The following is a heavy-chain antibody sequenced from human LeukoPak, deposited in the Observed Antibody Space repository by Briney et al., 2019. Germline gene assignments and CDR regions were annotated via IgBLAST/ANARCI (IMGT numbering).Heavy chain of an antibody. J-gene: IGHJ4*02. CDR3: AKTLWGLTLLSSDH. CDR1: GFTFSSYS. CDR2: LSDSGTST. D-gene: IGHD2-21*02. Sequence: GGSLRLSCAASGFTFSSYSMNWVRQAPGKGLMWVSGLSDSGTSTYYADSVKGRFTIYRDNSKNVLYLQMNSLRADDTALYYCAKTLWGLTLLSSDHWGQGTLVTVSS. V-gene: IGHV3-23*01.